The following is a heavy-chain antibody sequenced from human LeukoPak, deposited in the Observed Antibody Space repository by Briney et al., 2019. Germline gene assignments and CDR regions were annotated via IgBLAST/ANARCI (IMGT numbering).Heavy chain of an antibody. V-gene: IGHV5-51*01. D-gene: IGHD6-19*01. CDR2: IYPGDSDT. CDR3: ATISSDWNLGFDN. J-gene: IGHJ4*02. CDR1: GYSFATNW. Sequence: GESLKISCKGSGYSFATNWIGWVRLMPGRGLEYMGIIYPGDSDTKYSPSSQGQVTISADKSISTAYLQWSSLEASDTAIYYCATISSDWNLGFDNWGQGTPVTVSS.